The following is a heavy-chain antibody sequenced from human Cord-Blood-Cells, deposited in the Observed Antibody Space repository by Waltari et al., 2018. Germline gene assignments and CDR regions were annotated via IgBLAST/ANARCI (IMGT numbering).Heavy chain of an antibody. Sequence: QVQLVQSGAEVKKPGAPVKVSCKASGYTFPGYYMHWLRQAPGQGLEWMGWINPNSGGTNYAQKFQGRVTMTRDTSISTAYMELSRLRSDDTAVYYCAVLCSSSSCFDYWGQGTLVTVSS. CDR2: INPNSGGT. D-gene: IGHD6-6*01. J-gene: IGHJ4*02. CDR3: AVLCSSSSCFDY. CDR1: GYTFPGYY. V-gene: IGHV1-2*02.